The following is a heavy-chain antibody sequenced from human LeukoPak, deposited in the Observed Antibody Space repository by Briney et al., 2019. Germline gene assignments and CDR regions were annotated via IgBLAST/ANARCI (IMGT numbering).Heavy chain of an antibody. CDR3: ARAQRFLEWLFYDY. CDR1: GGSISSYY. D-gene: IGHD3-3*01. V-gene: IGHV4-59*01. J-gene: IGHJ4*02. Sequence: SETLSLTCTVSGGSISSYYWSWIRQPPGKGLGWIGYIYYSGSTNYNPSLKSRVTISVDTSKNQFSLKLSSVTAADTAVYYCARAQRFLEWLFYDYWGQGTLVTASS. CDR2: IYYSGST.